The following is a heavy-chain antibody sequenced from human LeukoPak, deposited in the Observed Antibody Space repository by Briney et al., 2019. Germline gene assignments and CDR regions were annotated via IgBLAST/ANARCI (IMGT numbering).Heavy chain of an antibody. Sequence: GGSLRLSCAVSGFTFRNYAMSWFRLARGKGLEWVSSISNSSDQTYYTDSVKGRLTISRYNSKITLYLQMNSLGVDDTAVYYCAKGGYSSPNSYFDFWGQGTLVTVSS. J-gene: IGHJ4*02. CDR3: AKGGYSSPNSYFDF. CDR2: ISNSSDQT. V-gene: IGHV3-23*01. CDR1: GFTFRNYA. D-gene: IGHD5-18*01.